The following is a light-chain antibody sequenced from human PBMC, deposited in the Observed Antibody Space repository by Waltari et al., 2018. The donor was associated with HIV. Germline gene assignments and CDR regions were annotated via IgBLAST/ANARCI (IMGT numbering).Light chain of an antibody. CDR1: QGLSGTS. CDR2: DAS. CDR3: QQYVISPLT. J-gene: IGKJ4*01. Sequence: EIVLTQSPGTIYLSPGERVISSCRASQGLSGTSLPWYPQRPGQAPRILLSDASTRASGIPDRFSGSGSGTDFTLTISRLEPEDFATYYCQQYVISPLTFGGGTKVQI. V-gene: IGKV3-20*01.